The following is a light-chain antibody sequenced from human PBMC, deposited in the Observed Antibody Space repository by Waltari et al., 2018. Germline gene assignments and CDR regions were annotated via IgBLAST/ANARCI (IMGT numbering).Light chain of an antibody. J-gene: IGKJ4*01. Sequence: EIVLTQSPRILSLSPGEGATLSCRASESTSRSSLAWYQQKPGQAPRLVIYGTSNRATGIPDRFSGSESGTDFTLTISRVEPEDFAVYYCQQYGSLFGGGTKVETK. V-gene: IGKV3-20*01. CDR1: ESTSRSS. CDR3: QQYGSL. CDR2: GTS.